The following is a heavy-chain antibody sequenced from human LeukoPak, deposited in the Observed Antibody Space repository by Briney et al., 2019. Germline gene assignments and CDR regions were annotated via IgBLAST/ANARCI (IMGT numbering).Heavy chain of an antibody. Sequence: GGSLRLSCAASGFTFSSCAMSWVRQAPGKGLEWVSTITGGGGTTYYADSVKGRFTISRDNSRNTLYLQMNSLRAEDTAVYYCARSWIQLWSFDYWGQGTLVTVSS. J-gene: IGHJ4*02. CDR3: ARSWIQLWSFDY. CDR2: ITGGGGTT. D-gene: IGHD5-18*01. V-gene: IGHV3-23*01. CDR1: GFTFSSCA.